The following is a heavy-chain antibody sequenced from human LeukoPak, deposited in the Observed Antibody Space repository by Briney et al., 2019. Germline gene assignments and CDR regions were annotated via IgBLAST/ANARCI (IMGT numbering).Heavy chain of an antibody. Sequence: SETLSLTCTVSGGSISSSSYYWGWLRQPPGKGLVWLVSIYYSGSTYYNPSLKSRVTISVDTSKNQFSLKLSSVTAADTAVYYCARHSHGDYASVAFDIWGQGTMVTVSS. CDR3: ARHSHGDYASVAFDI. CDR1: GGSISSSSYY. J-gene: IGHJ3*02. CDR2: IYYSGST. V-gene: IGHV4-39*01. D-gene: IGHD4-17*01.